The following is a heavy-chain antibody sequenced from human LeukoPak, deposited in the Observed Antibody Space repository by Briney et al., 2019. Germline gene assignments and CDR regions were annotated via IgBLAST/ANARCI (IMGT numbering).Heavy chain of an antibody. CDR1: GGSVSSGSYY. CDR3: ARRTYYYDSSGYYFDY. D-gene: IGHD3-22*01. J-gene: IGHJ4*02. V-gene: IGHV4-61*01. CDR2: IYYSGST. Sequence: SETLSLTCTVSGGSVSSGSYYWSWIRQPPGKGLEWIVYIYYSGSTNYNPSLKSRVTISVDTSKNQFSLKLSSVTAADTAVYYCARRTYYYDSSGYYFDYWGQGTLVTVSS.